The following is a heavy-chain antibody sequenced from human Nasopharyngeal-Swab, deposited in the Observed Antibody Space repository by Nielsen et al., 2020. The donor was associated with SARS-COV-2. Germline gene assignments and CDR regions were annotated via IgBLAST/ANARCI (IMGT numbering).Heavy chain of an antibody. Sequence: SLKISCAASGFPFDDYTMHWVRQAPGEGLEWVSGINWNSGRKGYADSVKGRFTISRDNAKNSLYLLMNSLRSEDTALYYCARGTADYSNPSFDYWGQGTLVTVPS. D-gene: IGHD4-11*01. CDR2: INWNSGRK. CDR1: GFPFDDYT. V-gene: IGHV3-9*01. CDR3: ARGTADYSNPSFDY. J-gene: IGHJ4*02.